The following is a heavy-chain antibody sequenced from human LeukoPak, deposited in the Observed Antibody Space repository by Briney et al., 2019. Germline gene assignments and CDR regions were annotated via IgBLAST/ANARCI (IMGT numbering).Heavy chain of an antibody. CDR2: IYYSGST. Sequence: SETLSLTCTVSGGSISSYLWSWIRQPPGKGLEWIGYIYYSGSTNYNPSLKSRVTILVDTSKNQFSLKVSSVTAADTAVYYCARGQYSGSCFDNWGQGGLVTVSS. D-gene: IGHD1-26*01. J-gene: IGHJ4*02. CDR1: GGSISSYL. V-gene: IGHV4-59*01. CDR3: ARGQYSGSCFDN.